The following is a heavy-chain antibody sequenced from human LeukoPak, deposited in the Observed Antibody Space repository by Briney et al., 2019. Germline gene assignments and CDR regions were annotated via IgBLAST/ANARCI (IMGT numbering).Heavy chain of an antibody. Sequence: SGPALVKPTQTLTLTCTFSGFPLSTREMCVAWIRQPPGKALEWLARIDWDDDKFYSTSLKTRLTISKDTSKNQVVLTMTNMDPVDTATYYCARMTPDSPSFDYWGQGTLVTVSS. CDR2: IDWDDDK. V-gene: IGHV2-70*17. CDR1: GFPLSTREMC. J-gene: IGHJ4*02. CDR3: ARMTPDSPSFDY. D-gene: IGHD2-21*01.